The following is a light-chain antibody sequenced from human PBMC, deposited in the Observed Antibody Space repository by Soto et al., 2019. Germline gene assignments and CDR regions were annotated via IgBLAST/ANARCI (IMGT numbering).Light chain of an antibody. CDR2: GGS. V-gene: IGKV3D-15*02. J-gene: IGKJ1*01. CDR3: LQYSVSPRT. CDR1: QSAISN. Sequence: EIVMTQSPATLSVSPGERVTLSCRASQSAISNLAWYQQTPGQAPRLLIYGGSTRATGIPDRFSGGGSGTDFTLTISRLEPEDFAVYYCLQYSVSPRTFGQGTKVDIK.